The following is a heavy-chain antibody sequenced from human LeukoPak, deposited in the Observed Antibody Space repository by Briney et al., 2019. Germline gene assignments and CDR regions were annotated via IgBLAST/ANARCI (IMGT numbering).Heavy chain of an antibody. V-gene: IGHV3-7*03. CDR2: IKQDGSEK. Sequence: GGSLRLSCAASGFTFSSYWMSWVRQAPGKGLEWVANIKQDGSEKYYVDSVKGRFTISRDNAKNSLYLQMNSLRAEDTAVYYCARARRGIAAAGTINWFDPWGQGTLVTVSS. CDR3: ARARRGIAAAGTINWFDP. CDR1: GFTFSSYW. J-gene: IGHJ5*02. D-gene: IGHD6-13*01.